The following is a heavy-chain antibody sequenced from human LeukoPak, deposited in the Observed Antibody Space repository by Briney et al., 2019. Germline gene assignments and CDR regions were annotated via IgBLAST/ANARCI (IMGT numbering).Heavy chain of an antibody. V-gene: IGHV4-59*01. CDR2: IYYSGST. Sequence: PSETLSLTCTVSGASLSTYYWSWIRQPPGKGLEWIGYIYYSGSTNYNPSLKSRVTISVDTSKNQFSLKLSSVTAADTAVYYCAREIRESGMDVWGQGTTVTVSS. CDR1: GASLSTYY. CDR3: AREIRESGMDV. D-gene: IGHD1-26*01. J-gene: IGHJ6*02.